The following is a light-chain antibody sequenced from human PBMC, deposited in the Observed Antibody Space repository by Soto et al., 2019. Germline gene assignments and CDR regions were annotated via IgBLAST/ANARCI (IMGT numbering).Light chain of an antibody. CDR1: QSISSW. CDR2: DAS. J-gene: IGKJ2*01. V-gene: IGKV1-5*01. CDR3: HQYNSYSCP. Sequence: DIQMTQSPSTLSASVGDRVTITCRASQSISSWLAWYQQKPGKAPKLLIYDASSLESGVPSRFSGSGSGTEFTLTVSGLQPDDVETYYSHQYNSYSCPFCQANKRQIK.